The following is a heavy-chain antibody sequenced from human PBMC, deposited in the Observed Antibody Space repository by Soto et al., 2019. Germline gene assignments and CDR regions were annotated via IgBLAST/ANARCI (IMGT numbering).Heavy chain of an antibody. CDR2: IYYSGST. CDR3: ARNYYDSSGLFDY. V-gene: IGHV4-59*01. J-gene: IGHJ4*02. D-gene: IGHD3-22*01. CDR1: GGSISSYY. Sequence: SATLSLTCTVSGGSISSYYWSWIRQPPGKGLEWIGYIYYSGSTNYNPSLKSRVTISVDTSKNQFSLKLSSVTAADMAVYYCARNYYDSSGLFDYWGQGTLVTVSS.